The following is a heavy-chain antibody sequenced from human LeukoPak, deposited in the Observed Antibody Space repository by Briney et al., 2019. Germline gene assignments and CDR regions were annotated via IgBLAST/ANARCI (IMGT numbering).Heavy chain of an antibody. CDR3: ARIALHYYDSSGYYGGFDY. V-gene: IGHV4-39*01. J-gene: IGHJ4*02. Sequence: SETLSLTCTVSGGSIRSSSYYWGWMRQPPGNGLEWIGIIYYSGSTYYNPSLKSRVTISVDTSKNQFSLKLSSVTAADTAVYYCARIALHYYDSSGYYGGFDYWGQGTLVTVSS. D-gene: IGHD3-22*01. CDR2: IYYSGST. CDR1: GGSIRSSSYY.